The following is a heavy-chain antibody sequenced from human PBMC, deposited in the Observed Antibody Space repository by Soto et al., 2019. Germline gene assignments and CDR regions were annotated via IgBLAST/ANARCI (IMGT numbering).Heavy chain of an antibody. D-gene: IGHD1-26*01. V-gene: IGHV2-26*01. Sequence: QVTLKESGPVLVKPTETLTLTCTVSGFSLSKARMGVSWIRQPPGKALEWLAHIFWNDERSYNTSLKSRLTTSRDTSKSRVVLTMTNVDPVDTGTYFCARALREGLPIYHFDAWGQGTLVTVSS. CDR1: GFSLSKARMG. CDR2: IFWNDER. J-gene: IGHJ4*02. CDR3: ARALREGLPIYHFDA.